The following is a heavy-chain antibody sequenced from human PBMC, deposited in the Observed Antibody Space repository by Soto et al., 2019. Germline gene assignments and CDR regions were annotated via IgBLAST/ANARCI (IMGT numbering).Heavy chain of an antibody. D-gene: IGHD6-19*01. CDR3: AKTANGWFSAFDI. CDR1: GFTFSRHA. J-gene: IGHJ3*02. CDR2: LSDSGGSI. Sequence: HPGGSLRLSCTASGFTFSRHAMTWVRQAPGKGLEWVSGLSDSGGSIYYADSVKGRFTISRDNSMNTLYLQMNSLRAEDTAVYYCAKTANGWFSAFDIWGQGTMVTVSS. V-gene: IGHV3-23*01.